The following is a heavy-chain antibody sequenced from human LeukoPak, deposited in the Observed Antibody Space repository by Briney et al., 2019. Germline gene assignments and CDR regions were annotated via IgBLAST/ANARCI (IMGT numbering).Heavy chain of an antibody. CDR2: IYYSGST. Sequence: SSETLSLTCTVSGGSISSSSYYWGWIRQPPGKGLEWIGSIYYSGSTYCNPSLKSRVTISVDTSKNQFSLKLSSVTAADTAVYYCARHEYSSGWYTFDYWGQGTLVTVSS. V-gene: IGHV4-39*01. CDR1: GGSISSSSYY. CDR3: ARHEYSSGWYTFDY. D-gene: IGHD6-19*01. J-gene: IGHJ4*02.